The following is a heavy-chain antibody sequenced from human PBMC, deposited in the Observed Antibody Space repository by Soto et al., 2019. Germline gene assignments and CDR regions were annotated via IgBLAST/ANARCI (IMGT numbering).Heavy chain of an antibody. CDR1: GFTFSSYG. J-gene: IGHJ4*02. CDR3: AKDRRAGGNYGFYSDF. V-gene: IGHV3-23*01. D-gene: IGHD1-7*01. CDR2: SSATGAGT. Sequence: GGSLRLSCAASGFTFSSYGMTWVRQAPGKGLEWVSFSSATGAGTYYADSVKGRFTISRGNSKNKLYLQMTSLRADDTAVYYCAKDRRAGGNYGFYSDFWGQGALVTVSS.